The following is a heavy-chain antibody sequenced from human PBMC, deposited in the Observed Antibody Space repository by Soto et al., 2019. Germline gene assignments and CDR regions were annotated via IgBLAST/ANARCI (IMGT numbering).Heavy chain of an antibody. CDR3: ARDYYDSSGYPIDAYYYYGMDV. CDR1: GFTFSSYG. Sequence: QVQLVESGGGVVQPGRSLRLSCAASGFTFSSYGMHWVRQAPGKGLEWVAGIWYDGSNKYYADSVKGRFTISRDNSKKTLYLPMNSLRAEDTAVYYCARDYYDSSGYPIDAYYYYGMDVWGQGTTVTVSS. D-gene: IGHD3-22*01. J-gene: IGHJ6*02. CDR2: IWYDGSNK. V-gene: IGHV3-33*01.